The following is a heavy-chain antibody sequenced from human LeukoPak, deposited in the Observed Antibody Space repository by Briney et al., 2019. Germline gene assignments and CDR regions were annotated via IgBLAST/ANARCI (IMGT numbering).Heavy chain of an antibody. J-gene: IGHJ5*02. CDR1: GFTFRNYG. Sequence: GRSLGLSCAASGFTFRNYGMHWVRQAPGEGLEWVAVIWYDGSNKYYADSVKGRFTISRDNSKNTIYLEMNSLRAEDTAVYYCARKGKTDDNGWGHNWFDPWGQGALVTVSS. CDR2: IWYDGSNK. CDR3: ARKGKTDDNGWGHNWFDP. V-gene: IGHV3-33*01. D-gene: IGHD6-19*01.